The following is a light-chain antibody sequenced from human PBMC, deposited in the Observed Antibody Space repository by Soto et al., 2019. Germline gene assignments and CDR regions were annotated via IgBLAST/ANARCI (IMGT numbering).Light chain of an antibody. CDR2: GNS. CDR1: SSDIGAGYA. J-gene: IGLJ1*01. CDR3: QSYDSSLSGYV. Sequence: QSALTQPPSVSGAPGQRVTISCTGSSSDIGAGYAVHWYRQLPGTAPKLLIYGNSNRPSGVPDRFSGSKSGTSASLAITGLQAEDAADYYCQSYDSSLSGYVFGTGT. V-gene: IGLV1-40*01.